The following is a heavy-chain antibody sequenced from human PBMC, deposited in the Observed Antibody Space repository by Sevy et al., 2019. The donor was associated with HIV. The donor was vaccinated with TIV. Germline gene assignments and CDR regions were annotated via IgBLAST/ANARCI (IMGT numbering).Heavy chain of an antibody. D-gene: IGHD2-2*01. V-gene: IGHV3-21*04. J-gene: IGHJ6*02. CDR1: GFTFINYA. CDR2: ISGTGTYI. Sequence: GGSLRLSCAASGFTFINYAINWVRQAPGKGLEWVSYISGTGTYIYYADSLKGRFTISRDNAKNSLYLQMNSLRADDTAVYYCAKVLLSTEDYYFYSAMDVWGQGTTVTVSS. CDR3: AKVLLSTEDYYFYSAMDV.